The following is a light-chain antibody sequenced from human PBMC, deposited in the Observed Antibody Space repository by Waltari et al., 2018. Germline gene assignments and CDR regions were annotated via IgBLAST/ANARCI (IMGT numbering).Light chain of an antibody. V-gene: IGLV4-69*01. CDR3: QTWGAGAVV. J-gene: IGLJ2*01. Sequence: QLVLTQSPSASASLGASVKLTCTLSSGHSSYAIAWHQQQPEKGPRYLMKLNSDGSHSKGDGIPDRFSGSSSGAERYLTISSLQSEDEADYYCQTWGAGAVVFGGGNKLTVL. CDR2: LNSDGSH. CDR1: SGHSSYA.